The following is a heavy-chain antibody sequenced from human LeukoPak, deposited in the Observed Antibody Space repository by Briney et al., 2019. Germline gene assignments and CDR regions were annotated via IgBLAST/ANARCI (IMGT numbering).Heavy chain of an antibody. J-gene: IGHJ4*02. V-gene: IGHV5-51*01. CDR2: IHPADSDT. CDR1: GYSFTSYW. D-gene: IGHD2-15*01. Sequence: GESLKISCKGSGYSFTSYWIGWVCQMSGKGLEWMGVIHPADSDTRYSPSFQGQVTISVDKSNITAYLQWRSLRASDTAMYYCARLSCSGGTCYPFDSWGQGTLVTVSS. CDR3: ARLSCSGGTCYPFDS.